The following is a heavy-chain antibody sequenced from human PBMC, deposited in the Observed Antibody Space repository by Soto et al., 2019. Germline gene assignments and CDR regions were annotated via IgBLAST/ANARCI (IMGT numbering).Heavy chain of an antibody. CDR3: AKYGPILRFGELPLNYFDY. CDR1: GFTFSGDA. Sequence: EVQLLESGGGLVRPGGSLRLSCAASGFTFSGDAMSWVRQAPGKGLEWVSTISGSGGSTYYADSVKGRFPISRDNSKNTLYLQMNSLRADDTAVYYCAKYGPILRFGELPLNYFDYWGQGTQVTVSS. V-gene: IGHV3-23*01. D-gene: IGHD3-10*01. CDR2: ISGSGGST. J-gene: IGHJ4*02.